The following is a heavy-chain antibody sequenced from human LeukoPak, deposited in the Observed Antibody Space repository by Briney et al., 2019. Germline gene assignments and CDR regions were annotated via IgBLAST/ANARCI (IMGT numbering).Heavy chain of an antibody. CDR2: VNPNSGGR. V-gene: IGHV1-2*02. J-gene: IGHJ4*02. CDR3: ATAPLSGYSSGWYSFDY. D-gene: IGHD6-19*01. Sequence: ASVKVSCKASGYTFTAYYMHWVRQGPGQRLGWMGGVNPNSGGRNYAQKFHDSVTMTRDPSLSTAYMEMHRLRSDDTAVYHCATAPLSGYSSGWYSFDYWGQGALVTVSS. CDR1: GYTFTAYY.